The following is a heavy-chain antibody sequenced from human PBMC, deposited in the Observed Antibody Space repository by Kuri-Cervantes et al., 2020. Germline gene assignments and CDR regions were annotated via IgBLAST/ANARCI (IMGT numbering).Heavy chain of an antibody. V-gene: IGHV4-34*01. CDR1: GGSFSGYY. CDR2: INHSGST. D-gene: IGHD5-18*01. J-gene: IGHJ4*02. Sequence: SETLSLTCAVYGGSFSGYYWSWIRQPPGKGLEWIGEINHSGSTNYNPSLKSRVTISVDTSKNQFSLKLSSVTAADTAVYYCARHRGNTYGKMWDFDYWGQGNLVTVSS. CDR3: ARHRGNTYGKMWDFDY.